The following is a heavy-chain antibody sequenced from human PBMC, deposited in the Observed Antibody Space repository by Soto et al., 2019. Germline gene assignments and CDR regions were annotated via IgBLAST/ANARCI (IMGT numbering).Heavy chain of an antibody. D-gene: IGHD3-10*01. Sequence: GGSLRLSCAASGFSFRSYSMNWVRQAPGKGLEWVAYISAGGSNIYYADSVKARFTISRDNDENSLYLEMNSLRVEDSAVYYCASDPDRMGVRWLYRWGQGTQVTVSS. CDR2: ISAGGSNI. CDR3: ASDPDRMGVRWLYR. CDR1: GFSFRSYS. J-gene: IGHJ5*02. V-gene: IGHV3-21*01.